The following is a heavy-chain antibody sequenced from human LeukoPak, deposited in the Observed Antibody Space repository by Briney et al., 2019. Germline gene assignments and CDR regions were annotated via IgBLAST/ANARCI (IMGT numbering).Heavy chain of an antibody. CDR1: GGSISSYY. J-gene: IGHJ4*02. V-gene: IGHV4-59*01. D-gene: IGHD3-10*01. CDR3: ARGGRQYYYGSGSYLFDY. Sequence: SETLSLTCTVSGGSISSYYWSWIRQPPGKGLEWTGYIYYSGSTNYNPSLKSRVTISVDTSKNQFSLKLSSVTAADTAVYYCARGGRQYYYGSGSYLFDYWGQGTLVTVSS. CDR2: IYYSGST.